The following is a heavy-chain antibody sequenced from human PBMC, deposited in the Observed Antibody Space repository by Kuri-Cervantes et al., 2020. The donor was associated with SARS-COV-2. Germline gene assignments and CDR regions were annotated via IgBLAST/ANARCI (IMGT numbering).Heavy chain of an antibody. D-gene: IGHD6-19*01. CDR2: ISWNCGSI. Sequence: GGSLRLSCAASGFTFDDYAMHWVRQAPGKGLEWVSGISWNCGSIGYADSVKGRFTISRDNAKNSLYLQMNSLRAEDTAVYYCAREGSGWPELGYWGQGTLVTVSS. V-gene: IGHV3-9*01. J-gene: IGHJ4*02. CDR1: GFTFDDYA. CDR3: AREGSGWPELGY.